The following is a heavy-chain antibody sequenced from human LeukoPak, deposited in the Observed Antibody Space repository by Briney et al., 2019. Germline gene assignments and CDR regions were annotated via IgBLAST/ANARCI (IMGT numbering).Heavy chain of an antibody. CDR2: FDFEGGKT. CDR3: TTLLIQHQSDWFDP. V-gene: IGHV1-24*01. D-gene: IGHD2-8*01. J-gene: IGHJ5*02. Sequence: GASVKVSCKVSGYSLTDLSMHWVRQAPGKGLEWMGGFDFEGGKTIYAQKFQGRVTLTEDTSTDTAYMELSSLRSEDTAVYYCTTLLIQHQSDWFDPWGQGTLVTVSS. CDR1: GYSLTDLS.